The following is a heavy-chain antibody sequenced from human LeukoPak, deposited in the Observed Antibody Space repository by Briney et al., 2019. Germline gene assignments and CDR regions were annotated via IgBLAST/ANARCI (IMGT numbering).Heavy chain of an antibody. CDR3: ARDLGYCTNGVCYRGAFDI. Sequence: GGSLRLSCAASGFTFSSYAMHWVRQAPGKGLEWVAVISYDGSNKYYADSVKGRFTISRDNSKNTLYLQMNSLRAEDTAVYYCARDLGYCTNGVCYRGAFDIWGQGTMVTVSS. CDR2: ISYDGSNK. V-gene: IGHV3-30-3*01. CDR1: GFTFSSYA. D-gene: IGHD2-8*01. J-gene: IGHJ3*02.